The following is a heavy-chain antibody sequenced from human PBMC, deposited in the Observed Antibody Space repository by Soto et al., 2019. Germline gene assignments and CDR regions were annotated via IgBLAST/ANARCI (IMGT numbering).Heavy chain of an antibody. D-gene: IGHD1-1*01. CDR2: IYSAGSV. Sequence: PGWSLRLSCAASGVTVRDYFMGGVRQAPGKGLEWVSIIYSAGSVDYADSVKGRFTVSRDNSKNTVYLQMNSLRAEDTAVYYCARDLSTRGYFDYWGQGTLVTVSS. J-gene: IGHJ4*02. CDR3: ARDLSTRGYFDY. V-gene: IGHV3-66*01. CDR1: GVTVRDYF.